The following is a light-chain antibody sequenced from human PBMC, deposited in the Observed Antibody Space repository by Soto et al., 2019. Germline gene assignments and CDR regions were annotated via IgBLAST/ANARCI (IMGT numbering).Light chain of an antibody. CDR1: SSDVGGYNY. CDR3: CSNAGTYIYV. CDR2: DVS. J-gene: IGLJ1*01. V-gene: IGLV2-11*01. Sequence: QSVLTQTRSVSGSPGQSVTISCTGTSSDVGGYNYVSWYQHHPGKAPKLMIYDVSKRPSGVPDRFSGSKSGNTASLSISGLQAEDEAEYYCCSNAGTYIYVFGIGTKLTVL.